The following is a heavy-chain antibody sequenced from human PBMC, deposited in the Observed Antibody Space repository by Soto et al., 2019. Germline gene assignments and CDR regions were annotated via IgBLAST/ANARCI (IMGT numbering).Heavy chain of an antibody. CDR2: ISYDGSNK. CDR3: ARLSGSYLAFDY. D-gene: IGHD1-26*01. V-gene: IGHV3-30-3*01. J-gene: IGHJ4*02. CDR1: GFTFSSYA. Sequence: SLRLSCAASGFTFSSYAMHWVRQAPGKGLEWVAVISYDGSNKYYADSVKGRFTISRDNSKNTLYLQMNSLRAEDTAMYYCARLSGSYLAFDYWGQGTLVTVSS.